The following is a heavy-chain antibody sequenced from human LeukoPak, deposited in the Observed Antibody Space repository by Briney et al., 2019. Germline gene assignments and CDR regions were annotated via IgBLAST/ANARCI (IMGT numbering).Heavy chain of an antibody. CDR1: GFTFSSYS. CDR3: ARDRRRGVTHLDY. Sequence: GGSLRLSCAASGFTFSSYSMNWVRQAPGKGLEWVSSISSSSSYIYYADSVKGRFTISRDNAKNSLYLQMNSLRAEDTAVYYCARDRRRGVTHLDYWGQGTLVTVSS. CDR2: ISSSSSYI. V-gene: IGHV3-21*01. J-gene: IGHJ4*02. D-gene: IGHD2-21*02.